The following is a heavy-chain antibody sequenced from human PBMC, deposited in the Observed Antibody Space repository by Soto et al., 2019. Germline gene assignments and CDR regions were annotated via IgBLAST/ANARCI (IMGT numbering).Heavy chain of an antibody. D-gene: IGHD3-22*01. CDR1: GYTFTSYD. V-gene: IGHV1-8*01. J-gene: IGHJ4*02. CDR2: MNPNSGNT. CDR3: ARPSADSSGYYFDY. Sequence: GASVKVSCKASGYTFTSYDINWVRQATGQGLEWMGWMNPNSGNTGYAQKFQGRVTMTRNTSISTAYMELSSLRSEDTAVYYCARPSADSSGYYFDYWGQGTLVTVPQ.